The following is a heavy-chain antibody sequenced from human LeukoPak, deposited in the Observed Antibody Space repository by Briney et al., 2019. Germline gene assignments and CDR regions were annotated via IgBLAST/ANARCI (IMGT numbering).Heavy chain of an antibody. CDR1: GYTLTDYY. Sequence: GASVKVSCKASGYTLTDYYLHWVRQAPGQGLEWMGWMNPNSGNTGYAQKFQGRVTMTRNTSISTAYMELSSLRSEDTAVYYCARGNRRRPKLRFLEWLLPNDAFDIWGQGTMVTVSS. CDR3: ARGNRRRPKLRFLEWLLPNDAFDI. J-gene: IGHJ3*02. CDR2: MNPNSGNT. D-gene: IGHD3-3*01. V-gene: IGHV1-8*02.